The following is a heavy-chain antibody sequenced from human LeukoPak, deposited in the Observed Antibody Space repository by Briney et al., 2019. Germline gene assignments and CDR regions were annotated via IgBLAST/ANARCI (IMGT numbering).Heavy chain of an antibody. V-gene: IGHV4-59*01. Sequence: SETLSLTCIVSGGSIRSYYWSWIRQPPGKGLEWIGYIYYSGSTNYNPSLKSRVTISVDTSKNQFSLKLSSVTAADTAVYYCARGLQLWSQFDYWGQGTLVTVSS. CDR1: GGSIRSYY. J-gene: IGHJ4*02. CDR3: ARGLQLWSQFDY. D-gene: IGHD5-18*01. CDR2: IYYSGST.